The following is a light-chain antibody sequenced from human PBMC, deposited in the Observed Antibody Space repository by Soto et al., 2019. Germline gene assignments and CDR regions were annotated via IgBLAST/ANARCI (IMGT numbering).Light chain of an antibody. CDR1: SSDVGSYNR. V-gene: IGLV2-23*02. CDR2: EVS. CDR3: CSYAGSSTYV. Sequence: LTQPPSVSGSPGQSVTISCTGTSSDVGSYNRVSWYQQPPGTAPKLMFYEVSKRPSGVSNRFSGSKSGNTASLTISGLQAEDEADYYCCSYAGSSTYVFGTGTKATVL. J-gene: IGLJ1*01.